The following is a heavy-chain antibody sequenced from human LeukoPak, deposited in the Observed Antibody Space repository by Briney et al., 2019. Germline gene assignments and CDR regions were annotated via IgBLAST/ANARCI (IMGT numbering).Heavy chain of an antibody. J-gene: IGHJ4*02. CDR2: IDWDDDK. CDR1: GFSLSTSGMC. Sequence: SGPTLVNPTQTLTLTCTFSGFSLSTSGMCVSWIRQPPGKALEWLARIDWDDDKYYSTSLKTRLTISKDTSKNQVVLTMTNMDPVDTATYYCARIALDSSGPYFDYWGQGTLVTVSS. CDR3: ARIALDSSGPYFDY. V-gene: IGHV2-70*11. D-gene: IGHD3-22*01.